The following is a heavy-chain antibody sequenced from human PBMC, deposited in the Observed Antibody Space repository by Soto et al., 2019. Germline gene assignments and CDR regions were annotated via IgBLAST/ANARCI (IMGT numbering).Heavy chain of an antibody. Sequence: GGSLRLSCAASGFTFSSYGMHWVRQAPGKGLEWVAVISYDGSNKYYADSVKGRFTISRDNSKNTLYLQMNSLRAEDTAVYYCAKDRSSGWVDDAFDIWGQGTMVTVSS. CDR2: ISYDGSNK. CDR3: AKDRSSGWVDDAFDI. CDR1: GFTFSSYG. J-gene: IGHJ3*02. D-gene: IGHD6-19*01. V-gene: IGHV3-30*18.